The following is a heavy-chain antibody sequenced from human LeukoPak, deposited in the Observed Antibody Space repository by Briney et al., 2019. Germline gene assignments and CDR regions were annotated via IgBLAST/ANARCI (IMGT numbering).Heavy chain of an antibody. Sequence: GGSLRLSCAASGFTFSSYGMHWVRQAPGKGLEGVAVIWYDGSNKYYADSVKGRFTISRDNSKNTLYLQMNSLRAEDTAVYYCAKDGLTDSSSSNWFDPWGQGTLVTVSS. CDR3: AKDGLTDSSSSNWFDP. V-gene: IGHV3-33*06. J-gene: IGHJ5*02. CDR1: GFTFSSYG. D-gene: IGHD6-13*01. CDR2: IWYDGSNK.